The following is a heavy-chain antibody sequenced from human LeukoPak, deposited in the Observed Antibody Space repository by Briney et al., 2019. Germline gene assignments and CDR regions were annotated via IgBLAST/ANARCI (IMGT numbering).Heavy chain of an antibody. CDR1: GYTFTIYA. CDR3: ARDQGKVKGGPVDY. J-gene: IGHJ4*02. CDR2: INAGNGNT. D-gene: IGHD3-10*01. V-gene: IGHV1-3*01. Sequence: ASVKVSCKASGYTFTIYAMHWVRQAPGQRLEWMGWINAGNGNTKYSQKFQGRVTITRDTSASTAYMELSSLRSEDTAVYYCARDQGKVKGGPVDYWGQGTLVTVSS.